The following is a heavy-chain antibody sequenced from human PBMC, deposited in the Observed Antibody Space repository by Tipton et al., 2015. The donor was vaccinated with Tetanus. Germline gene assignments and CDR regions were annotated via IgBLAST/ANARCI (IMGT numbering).Heavy chain of an antibody. CDR3: ARGTGDY. D-gene: IGHD1-14*01. J-gene: IGHJ4*02. CDR1: GGSIRSGSYQ. V-gene: IGHV4-61*01. Sequence: TLSLTCTVSGGSIRSGSYQWNWIRQPPGKGLEWLAYTSPSGRTNSNYSLKSRITISQDMSKNQFSLKLSSVTAADTAVYYCARGTGDYWGQGSLVTVAS. CDR2: TSPSGRT.